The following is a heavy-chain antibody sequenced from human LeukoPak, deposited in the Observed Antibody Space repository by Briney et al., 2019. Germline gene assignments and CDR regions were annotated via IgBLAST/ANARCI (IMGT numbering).Heavy chain of an antibody. CDR3: ARQYYDNTGYYYFDY. V-gene: IGHV4-39*01. D-gene: IGHD3-22*01. J-gene: IGHJ4*02. CDR1: GGSITGSSYY. Sequence: SETLSLTCTVSGGSITGSSYYWGGIRQPPGKGLEWIGSMYYSGSTYYKASLKSRVTISADTSKNEFSLELSSVTAADTAVYYCARQYYDNTGYYYFDYWGQGTLVTVSS. CDR2: MYYSGST.